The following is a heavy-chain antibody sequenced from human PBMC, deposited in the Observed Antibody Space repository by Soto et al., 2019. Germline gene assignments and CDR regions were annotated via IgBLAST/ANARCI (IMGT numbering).Heavy chain of an antibody. Sequence: SETLSLTCAVYGGSFSGYYWSWIRQPPGKGLEWIGEINHSGSTNYNPSLKSRVTISVDTSKNQFSLKLSSVTAADTAVYYCARGRLLLGTNYFYYWGKGTLVTVSS. CDR2: INHSGST. V-gene: IGHV4-34*01. CDR3: ARGRLLLGTNYFYY. D-gene: IGHD1-7*01. J-gene: IGHJ4*02. CDR1: GGSFSGYY.